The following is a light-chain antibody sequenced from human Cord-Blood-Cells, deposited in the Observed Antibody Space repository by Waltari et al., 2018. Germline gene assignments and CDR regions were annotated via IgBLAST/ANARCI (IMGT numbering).Light chain of an antibody. Sequence: DIQMTPSPSSLSASVRDSVTITCRASQSISSYLNWYQQKPGKAPKLLIYAASSLQSGVPSRFSGSGSGTDFTLTISSLQPEDFATYYCQQSYSTPLTFGGGTKVEIK. CDR2: AAS. V-gene: IGKV1-39*01. J-gene: IGKJ4*01. CDR1: QSISSY. CDR3: QQSYSTPLT.